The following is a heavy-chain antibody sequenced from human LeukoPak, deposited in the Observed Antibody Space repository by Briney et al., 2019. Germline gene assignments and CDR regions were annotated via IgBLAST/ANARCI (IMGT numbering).Heavy chain of an antibody. CDR3: ARVHIAAAGTRDYYYYMDV. Sequence: SQTLSLTCTVSGGSISSGSYYWSWIRQPAGKGLEWIGRIYTSGSTYYNPSLKSRVTISVDTSKNQFSLKLSSVTAAGTAVYYCARVHIAAAGTRDYYYYMDVWGKGTTVTVSS. V-gene: IGHV4-61*02. D-gene: IGHD6-13*01. J-gene: IGHJ6*03. CDR1: GGSISSGSYY. CDR2: IYTSGST.